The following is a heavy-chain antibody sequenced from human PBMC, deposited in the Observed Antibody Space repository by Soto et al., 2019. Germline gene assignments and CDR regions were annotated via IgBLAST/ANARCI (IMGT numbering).Heavy chain of an antibody. CDR1: GFTFSSYW. Sequence: PGGSLRLSCAASGFTFSSYWMSWVRQAPGKGLEWVSAISGSGGSTYYADSVKGRFTISRDNSKNTLYLQMNSLRAEDTAVYYCAKWLDRVYSSSWVDYWGQGTLVTVSS. J-gene: IGHJ4*02. CDR3: AKWLDRVYSSSWVDY. V-gene: IGHV3-23*01. CDR2: ISGSGGST. D-gene: IGHD6-13*01.